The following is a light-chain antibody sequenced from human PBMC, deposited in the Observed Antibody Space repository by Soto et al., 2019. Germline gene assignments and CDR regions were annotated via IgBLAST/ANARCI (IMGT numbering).Light chain of an antibody. J-gene: IGKJ2*01. CDR1: QSVSSSY. Sequence: EIVLTQSPGTLSLSPGERATLSRRASQSVSSSYLAWYQQKPGQAPRLLIYGASSRATGIPDRFSGSGSGTDFTLTISRLEPEDIAVYNCQQYGSSPYTFGQGTKLEIK. CDR3: QQYGSSPYT. CDR2: GAS. V-gene: IGKV3-20*01.